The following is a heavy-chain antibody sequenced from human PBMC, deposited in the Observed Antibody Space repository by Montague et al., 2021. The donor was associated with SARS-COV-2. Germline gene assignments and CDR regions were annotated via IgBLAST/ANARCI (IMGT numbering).Heavy chain of an antibody. CDR1: GDSISSGYFY. V-gene: IGHV4-39*01. Sequence: SETLSLTCTVSGDSISSGYFYWGWIRQPPGKGLEWVGTIHCSGITYYNPSLKSRVTISVDTSRNQFSLKLSSVTAADTAIYYCARHLAISGSAAVSDYWGQGTLVTVSS. J-gene: IGHJ4*02. CDR3: ARHLAISGSAAVSDY. D-gene: IGHD2-2*01. CDR2: IHCSGIT.